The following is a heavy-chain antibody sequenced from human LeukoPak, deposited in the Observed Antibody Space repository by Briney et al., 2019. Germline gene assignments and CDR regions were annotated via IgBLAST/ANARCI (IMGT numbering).Heavy chain of an antibody. CDR3: ARTVGATAQFDF. D-gene: IGHD1-26*01. J-gene: IGHJ5*01. CDR2: TYYRSKRYN. Sequence: SQTLSLTCAISGDSVSSNGAAWNWIRQSPSRGLEWLGRTYYRSKRYNDYALSAKSRIAINPDTSKNQFSLHLNSVTPDDTAVYFCARTVGATAQFDFWGQGTLVTVSS. CDR1: GDSVSSNGAA. V-gene: IGHV6-1*01.